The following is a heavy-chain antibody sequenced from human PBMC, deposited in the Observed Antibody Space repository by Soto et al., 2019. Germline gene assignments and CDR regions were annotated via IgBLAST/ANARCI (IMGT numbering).Heavy chain of an antibody. Sequence: SVKVSCKASGGTFSSYAISWVRQAPGQGLEWMGGIIPIFGTANYAQKFQGRVTITADESTSTAYMELSSLRSEDTAVYYCARDYYGSGSYYKPFDYWGQGTRVTAPQ. J-gene: IGHJ4*02. V-gene: IGHV1-69*13. CDR3: ARDYYGSGSYYKPFDY. CDR2: IIPIFGTA. D-gene: IGHD3-10*01. CDR1: GGTFSSYA.